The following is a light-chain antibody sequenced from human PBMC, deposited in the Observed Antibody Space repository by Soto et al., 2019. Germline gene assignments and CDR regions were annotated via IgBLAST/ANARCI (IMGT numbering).Light chain of an antibody. CDR1: QHVYSNY. CDR3: QQYGTSPLT. CDR2: GAS. Sequence: IVLTQSPGTLSLSPGERATLSCWASQHVYSNYLAWCQQKPGQAPRLLIYGASTRATGIPDRFSGSGSGTDFTLTISRLEPEDLAVYYCQQYGTSPLTFGGGTKVEI. J-gene: IGKJ4*01. V-gene: IGKV3-20*01.